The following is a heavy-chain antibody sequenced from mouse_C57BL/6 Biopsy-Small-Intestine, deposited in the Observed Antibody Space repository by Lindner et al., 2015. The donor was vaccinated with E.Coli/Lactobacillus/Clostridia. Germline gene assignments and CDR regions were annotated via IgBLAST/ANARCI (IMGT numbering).Heavy chain of an antibody. CDR2: IFPGGVYT. D-gene: IGHD1-1*02. CDR1: GYTFINYW. Sequence: VQLQESGAEVLRPGTSVKMSCKASGYTFINYWIGWAKQRPGHGLEWIGDIFPGGVYTNYNEKFKDKATLTADRSSSTAYLHFSSLTSEDSAIYYCARAHYGGSFDSWGQGTTLTVSS. V-gene: IGHV1-63*01. J-gene: IGHJ2*01. CDR3: ARAHYGGSFDS.